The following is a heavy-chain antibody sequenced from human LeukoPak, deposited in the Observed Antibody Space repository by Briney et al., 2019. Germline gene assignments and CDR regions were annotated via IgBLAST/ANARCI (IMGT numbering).Heavy chain of an antibody. CDR2: FYYSGST. Sequence: ASETLSLTCTVSGGSISSTTYYWGWVRQPPGKGLEWIGSFYYSGSTYHNPSLKSRVTISVDTSKNQFSLKLSSVTAADTAVYYCARHGSLCGGDCYLGYWGQGSLVTVSS. V-gene: IGHV4-39*01. D-gene: IGHD2-21*02. CDR3: ARHGSLCGGDCYLGY. J-gene: IGHJ4*02. CDR1: GGSISSTTYY.